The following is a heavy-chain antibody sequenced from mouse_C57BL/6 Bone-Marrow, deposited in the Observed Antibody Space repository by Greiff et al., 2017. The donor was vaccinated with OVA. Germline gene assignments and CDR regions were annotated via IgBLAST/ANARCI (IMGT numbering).Heavy chain of an antibody. J-gene: IGHJ1*03. V-gene: IGHV1-19*01. CDR3: ARRGYGYDWDFDV. CDR1: GYTFTDYY. D-gene: IGHD2-2*01. CDR2: INPYNGGT. Sequence: VQLQQSGPVLVKPGASVTMSCKASGYTFTDYYMNWVKQSHGKSLEWIGVINPYNGGTSYNQKFKGKATLTVDKSSSTAYMELNSLTSEDSAVXYCARRGYGYDWDFDVWGTGTTVTVSS.